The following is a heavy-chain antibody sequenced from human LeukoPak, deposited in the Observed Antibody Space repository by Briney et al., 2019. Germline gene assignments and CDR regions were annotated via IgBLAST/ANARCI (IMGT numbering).Heavy chain of an antibody. CDR1: GGSISSSSYY. J-gene: IGHJ4*02. Sequence: SETLSLTCTVSGGSISSSSYYWGWIRQPPGKGLEWIGSIHYSGSTYHNPSLKSRVTISVDTSKNQFSLKLSSVTAADTAVYYCAGPNWYYFDYWGQGTLVTVSS. V-gene: IGHV4-39*01. D-gene: IGHD5-24*01. CDR2: IHYSGST. CDR3: AGPNWYYFDY.